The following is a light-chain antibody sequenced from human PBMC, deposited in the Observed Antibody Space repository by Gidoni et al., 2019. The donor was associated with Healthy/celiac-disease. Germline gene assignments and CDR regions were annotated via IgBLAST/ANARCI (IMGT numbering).Light chain of an antibody. J-gene: IGKJ4*01. CDR2: AAS. CDR3: QQSYSTPLT. CDR1: QSISSY. Sequence: DIQMTQSPSSLSASVGDRVTITCRASQSISSYLNWYQQKPGKAPKLRIYAASSLQSGVPSRFSGSGSGTDFTLTISRLQPEDFATYYWQQSYSTPLTFGGGTKVEIK. V-gene: IGKV1-39*01.